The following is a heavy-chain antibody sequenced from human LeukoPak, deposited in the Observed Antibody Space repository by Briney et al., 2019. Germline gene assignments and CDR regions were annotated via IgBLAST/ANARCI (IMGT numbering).Heavy chain of an antibody. CDR1: GFTFNDYG. Sequence: PGKSLRLSCAASGFTFNDYGMHWVRQAPGKGLEWVAIIWHDGSYNSYADSVKGRFTISRDNSKNTVYLEMNSLRDEDTAVYYCAKDLLRSPSTVVTPLDYWGQGSLVTVSS. V-gene: IGHV3-33*06. J-gene: IGHJ4*02. CDR3: AKDLLRSPSTVVTPLDY. CDR2: IWHDGSYN. D-gene: IGHD4-23*01.